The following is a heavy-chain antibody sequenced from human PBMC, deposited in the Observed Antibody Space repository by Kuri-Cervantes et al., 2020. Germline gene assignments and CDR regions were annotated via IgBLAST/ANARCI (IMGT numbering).Heavy chain of an antibody. CDR2: IKQDGSEK. V-gene: IGHV3-7*01. D-gene: IGHD5-12*01. Sequence: GGSLRLSCAASGFTFSSYWMSWVRQAPGKGLEWVANIKQDGSEKYYVDSVKGRFTISRDNAKNTLYLQMNSLRAEDTAVYYCARDHSSLIVAYNWFDPWGQGTLVTVSS. J-gene: IGHJ5*02. CDR3: ARDHSSLIVAYNWFDP. CDR1: GFTFSSYW.